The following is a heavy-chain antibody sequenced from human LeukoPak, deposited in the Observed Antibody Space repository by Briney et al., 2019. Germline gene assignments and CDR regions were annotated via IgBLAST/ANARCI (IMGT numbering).Heavy chain of an antibody. Sequence: GGSLRLSCAASGFTFDNYAMHWVRQVPGKGLESVSLISGDGDSTYYPDSVKGRFTISRDNSKNSLYLQMNSLRTEDTALYYCAKDIGADYYYDSSGYFIWGQGTMVTVSS. CDR1: GFTFDNYA. J-gene: IGHJ3*02. V-gene: IGHV3-43*02. CDR3: AKDIGADYYYDSSGYFI. CDR2: ISGDGDST. D-gene: IGHD3-22*01.